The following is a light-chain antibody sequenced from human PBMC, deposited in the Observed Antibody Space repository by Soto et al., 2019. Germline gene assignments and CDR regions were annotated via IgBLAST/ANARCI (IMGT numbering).Light chain of an antibody. CDR3: TSYITASTLV. V-gene: IGLV2-14*03. Sequence: QSALTQPASVSGSPGQSITISCTGTSSDVGAYNYVSWYQQHPGKAPQLMIYDVSNRPSGVSNRFSGSKSGNTASLTISGLQTEDEADYYCTSYITASTLVFGTGTKVTVL. CDR1: SSDVGAYNY. CDR2: DVS. J-gene: IGLJ1*01.